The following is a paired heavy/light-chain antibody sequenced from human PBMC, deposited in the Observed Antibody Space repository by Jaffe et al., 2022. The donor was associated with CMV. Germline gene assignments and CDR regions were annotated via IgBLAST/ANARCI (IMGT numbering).Light chain of an antibody. Sequence: DIQLTQSPSSLSASVGDRVTITCRASHGIDNYLAWFQQKPGKAPKSLIYAASSLESGVPSKFSGSGSGTDFTLTITSLQPEDFATYYCQQYNDYPPTFGPGTKVEIK. CDR3: QQYNDYPPT. V-gene: IGKV1-16*02. CDR1: HGIDNY. CDR2: AAS. J-gene: IGKJ2*01.
Heavy chain of an antibody. CDR3: AREGSGGRIVGA. CDR2: IVPIIDVV. D-gene: IGHD1-26*01. Sequence: QVQLVQSGAEVKKPGSSVRVSCKAAGGMFSSNAISWVRQAPGQGLEWMGRIVPIIDVVNYAQNFQGRVTFIADKSTSTVYMDLRSLTSEDTAVYYCAREGSGGRIVGAWGQGTLVTVSS. V-gene: IGHV1-69*09. J-gene: IGHJ5*02. CDR1: GGMFSSNA.